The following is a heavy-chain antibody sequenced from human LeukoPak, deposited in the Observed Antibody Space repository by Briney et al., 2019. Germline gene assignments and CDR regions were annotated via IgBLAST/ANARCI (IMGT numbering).Heavy chain of an antibody. V-gene: IGHV5-51*01. CDR1: GYSFTNYW. Sequence: GESLKISCKGGGYSFTNYWIVWVRQMPGKGLEWMGVIYYDDSETQYSPSFQGQVTMSADKSISTAYLQWSSLKASDTAMYYCARRSSSWKFYYYMDVWGKGTTVTVSS. CDR3: ARRSSSWKFYYYMDV. CDR2: IYYDDSET. D-gene: IGHD6-13*01. J-gene: IGHJ6*03.